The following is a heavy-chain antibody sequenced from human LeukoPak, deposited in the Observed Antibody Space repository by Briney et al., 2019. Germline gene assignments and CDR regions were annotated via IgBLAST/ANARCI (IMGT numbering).Heavy chain of an antibody. CDR1: GDSISSGGDY. J-gene: IGHJ3*02. D-gene: IGHD1-1*01. CDR3: ARSLNAQDDLDAFDI. Sequence: SETLSLTCTVSGDSISSGGDYWNWIRQRPGTGLEWIGYIYSGGPTYHNPSLKSRVSMSVDPSKNQFSLNLGSVTAADTAVYYCARSLNAQDDLDAFDIWGQGTVVTVSS. CDR2: IYSGGPT. V-gene: IGHV4-31*03.